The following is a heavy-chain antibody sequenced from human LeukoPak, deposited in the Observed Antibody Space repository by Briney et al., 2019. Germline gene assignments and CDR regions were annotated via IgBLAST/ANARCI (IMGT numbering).Heavy chain of an antibody. D-gene: IGHD2-21*02. V-gene: IGHV3-21*01. CDR2: ISSGSGYI. CDR1: GFTFSYYN. Sequence: GGSLRLSCAASGFTFSYYNMNWVRQAPGKGLEWVSSISSGSGYIYYADSVRGRFTISRDNAKNSLYLQMNSLRADDTAVYYCARPLGYCAGYCYSHYYYALDVWGQGTTVTVSS. CDR3: ARPLGYCAGYCYSHYYYALDV. J-gene: IGHJ6*02.